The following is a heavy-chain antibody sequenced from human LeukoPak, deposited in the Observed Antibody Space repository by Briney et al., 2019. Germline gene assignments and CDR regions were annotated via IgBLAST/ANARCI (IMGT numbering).Heavy chain of an antibody. CDR3: AREYCSSTSCYQIADDAFDI. Sequence: GGSLRLSCAASGFTFSSYSMNWVRQAPGKGLEWVSSISSSSSYIYYADSVKGRFTISRDNAKNSLYLQTNSLRAEDTAVYYCAREYCSSTSCYQIADDAFDIWGQGTMVTVSS. J-gene: IGHJ3*02. V-gene: IGHV3-21*01. CDR2: ISSSSSYI. CDR1: GFTFSSYS. D-gene: IGHD2-2*01.